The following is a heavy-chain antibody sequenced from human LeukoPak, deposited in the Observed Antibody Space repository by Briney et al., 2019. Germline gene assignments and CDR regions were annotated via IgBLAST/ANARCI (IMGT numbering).Heavy chain of an antibody. D-gene: IGHD2-8*01. CDR3: ARGGEWFSAGGVFDY. Sequence: GGSLRLSCAASGFTFSSYEMNWVRQAPGKGLEWVSYISSSGSTIYYADSVKGRFTISRDNAKNSLYLQMNSLRAEDTVVYYCARGGEWFSAGGVFDYWGQGTLVTVSS. V-gene: IGHV3-48*03. J-gene: IGHJ4*02. CDR2: ISSSGSTI. CDR1: GFTFSSYE.